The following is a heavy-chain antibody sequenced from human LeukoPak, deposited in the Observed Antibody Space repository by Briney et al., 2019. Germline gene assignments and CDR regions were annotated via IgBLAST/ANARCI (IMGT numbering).Heavy chain of an antibody. CDR2: IYYSGST. V-gene: IGHV4-39*01. D-gene: IGHD1-26*01. CDR3: ANQAEWELTSTFDY. CDR1: GGSISSSSYY. J-gene: IGHJ4*02. Sequence: SETLSLTCTVSGGSISSSSYYWGWIRQPPGKGLEWIGSIYYSGSTYYNPSLKSRVTISVDTSKNQFSLKLSSVTAADTAVYYCANQAEWELTSTFDYWGQGTLVTVSS.